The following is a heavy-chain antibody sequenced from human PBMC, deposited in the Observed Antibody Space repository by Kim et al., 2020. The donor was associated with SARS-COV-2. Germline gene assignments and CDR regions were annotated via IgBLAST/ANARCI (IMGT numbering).Heavy chain of an antibody. CDR1: GYTFTSYD. Sequence: PSVKVSCKASGYTFTSYDINWVRQATGQGLEWMGWMNPNSGNTGYAQKFQGRVTMTRNTSISTAYMELSSLRSEDTAVYYCARGPFSSSSVYYYYYMDVWGKGTTVTVSS. CDR2: MNPNSGNT. D-gene: IGHD6-6*01. J-gene: IGHJ6*03. CDR3: ARGPFSSSSVYYYYYMDV. V-gene: IGHV1-8*01.